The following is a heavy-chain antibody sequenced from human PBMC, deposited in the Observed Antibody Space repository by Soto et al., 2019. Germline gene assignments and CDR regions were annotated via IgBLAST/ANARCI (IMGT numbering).Heavy chain of an antibody. Sequence: QVQLVESGGGVVQPGRSLRLSCAASGFTFSSYGMHWVRQAPGKGLEWVAVISYDGSNKYYADSVKGRFTISRDNSKNTLYLQMNSLRAEDTAVYYCAKDRRRVVVVVAARPYYFDYWGQGTLVTVSS. J-gene: IGHJ4*02. CDR3: AKDRRRVVVVVAARPYYFDY. CDR1: GFTFSSYG. CDR2: ISYDGSNK. D-gene: IGHD2-15*01. V-gene: IGHV3-30*18.